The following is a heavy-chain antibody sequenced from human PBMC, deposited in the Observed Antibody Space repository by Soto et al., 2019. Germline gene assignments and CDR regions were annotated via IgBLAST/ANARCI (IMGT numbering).Heavy chain of an antibody. CDR2: ISSSGGAI. D-gene: IGHD4-17*01. V-gene: IGHV3-11*01. CDR3: ARHRYGDKAFDY. J-gene: IGHJ4*02. Sequence: WGSLRLSCAASGFTFSDYYMGWIRQAPRKGLEWASYISSSGGAIYYADSVKGRFTISRDNAKNSLYLQMNSLRAEDTAVYYCARHRYGDKAFDYWGQGTLVTVSS. CDR1: GFTFSDYY.